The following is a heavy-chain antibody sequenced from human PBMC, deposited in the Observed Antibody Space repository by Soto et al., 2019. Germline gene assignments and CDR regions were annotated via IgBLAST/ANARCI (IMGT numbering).Heavy chain of an antibody. J-gene: IGHJ4*02. V-gene: IGHV4-30-2*01. CDR1: GDSISSGGYS. CDR3: ARDKITGLFDY. D-gene: IGHD2-8*02. Sequence: SETLSLTCAVSGDSISSGGYSWNWIRQPPGKGLEWIGYIYHSGSTYYNPSLKSRVTISVDRSKNQFSLKLSSVTAADTAVYYCARDKITGLFDYWGQGTLVTVSS. CDR2: IYHSGST.